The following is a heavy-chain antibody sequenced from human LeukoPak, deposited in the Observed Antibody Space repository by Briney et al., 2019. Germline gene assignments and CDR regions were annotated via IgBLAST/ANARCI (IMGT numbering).Heavy chain of an antibody. Sequence: PGGSLRLSCAASGFTFSSYAMSWVRQAPGKGLEWVSAISGSGGSTYYADSVKGRFTISRDNSKNTLYLQMNSLRAEDTAVYYCAKRGNYDFWSGYDAFDIWGQGTMVTVSS. V-gene: IGHV3-23*01. D-gene: IGHD3-3*01. CDR1: GFTFSSYA. CDR3: AKRGNYDFWSGYDAFDI. J-gene: IGHJ3*02. CDR2: ISGSGGST.